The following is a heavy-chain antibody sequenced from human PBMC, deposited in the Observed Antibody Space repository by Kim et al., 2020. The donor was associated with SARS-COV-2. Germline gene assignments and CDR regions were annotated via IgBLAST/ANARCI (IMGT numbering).Heavy chain of an antibody. J-gene: IGHJ2*01. CDR1: GGSISNYY. V-gene: IGHV4-59*01. CDR2: IYYSGST. D-gene: IGHD3-9*01. CDR3: ARIPIYYEILTGYYPYWNFDL. Sequence: ETLSLTCTVSGGSISNYYWSWIRQPPGKGLEWIGYIYYSGSTNYNPSLKSRVTISVDTSKNQFSLRLSSVTAADTAMYYCARIPIYYEILTGYYPYWNFDLWGRGTLVTVSS.